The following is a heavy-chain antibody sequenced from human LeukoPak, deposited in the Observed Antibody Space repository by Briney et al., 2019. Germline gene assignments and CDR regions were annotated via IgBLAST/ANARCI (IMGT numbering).Heavy chain of an antibody. D-gene: IGHD1-14*01. J-gene: IGHJ5*02. CDR1: GHPFTTYE. V-gene: IGHV1-8*01. CDR3: ARGPRNDP. Sequence: ASVKVSCKTSGHPFTTYEINWVRQAAGQGLEWMGWVHPDTGYADYAQEFQGRVTMTSDTAISTAYMELSSLRSDDTAVYFCARGPRNDPWGQGTLVTVSS. CDR2: VHPDTGYA.